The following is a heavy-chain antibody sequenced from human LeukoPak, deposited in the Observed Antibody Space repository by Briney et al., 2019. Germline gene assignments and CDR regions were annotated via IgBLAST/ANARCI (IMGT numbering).Heavy chain of an antibody. CDR1: GYTFTTFG. V-gene: IGHV1-18*01. CDR3: ARVGSDCNDGNCY. J-gene: IGHJ4*02. Sequence: ASVKVSCKASGYTFTTFGTTWVRQAPGQGLEWMGRISTYNGNTNYAQNLQGRVTMTTDTSTNTAYMELRSLTSDDTAVYYCARVGSDCNDGNCYWGQGTLVTVSS. CDR2: ISTYNGNT. D-gene: IGHD2-15*01.